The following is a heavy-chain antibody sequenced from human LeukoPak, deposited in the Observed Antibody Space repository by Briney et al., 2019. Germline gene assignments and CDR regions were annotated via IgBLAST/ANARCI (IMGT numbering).Heavy chain of an antibody. CDR2: VYYRGSA. CDR3: ARGFAGGSSPLFDD. Sequence: SETLSLTCTVSGGSISGYYWNWIRQPPGKGLEWIGYVYYRGSADYNPSLKSRVTISIDTSKNQFSLKVISATAADTAVYYCARGFAGGSSPLFDDWGQGTLVTVSS. D-gene: IGHD2-15*01. J-gene: IGHJ4*02. V-gene: IGHV4-59*01. CDR1: GGSISGYY.